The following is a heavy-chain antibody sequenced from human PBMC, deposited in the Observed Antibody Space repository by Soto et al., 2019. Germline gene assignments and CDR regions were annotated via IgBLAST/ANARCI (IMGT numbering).Heavy chain of an antibody. J-gene: IGHJ5*01. Sequence: QVQLVQSGPDVKKPGASVKVSCKSSGYSFTSYGISWVRQAPGQGLEWMGWISTYNSNINYAQNFKGIVNITTEASTRTVYMQPSSLRSDNTAVYYCAQDSQLQGYGVVDPTWFDYWGQGTLVTVSS. CDR1: GYSFTSYG. V-gene: IGHV1-18*04. CDR2: ISTYNSNI. D-gene: IGHD3-3*01. CDR3: AQDSQLQGYGVVDPTWFDY.